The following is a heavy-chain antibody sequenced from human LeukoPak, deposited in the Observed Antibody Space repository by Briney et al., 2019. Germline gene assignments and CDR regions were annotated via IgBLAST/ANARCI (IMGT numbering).Heavy chain of an antibody. CDR1: GFSFSSYS. V-gene: IGHV3-48*01. J-gene: IGHJ4*02. CDR3: GKDPMRRGAPYDQ. CDR2: ISSSSSTI. D-gene: IGHD3-10*01. Sequence: GGSLRLSFAASGFSFSSYSMNWVRQAPGKGLEWVSYISSSSSTIYYADSVKGRFTISRDNAKNSLYLHMNSLRAEGTALYYRGKDPMRRGAPYDQWGQGTLVTVSS.